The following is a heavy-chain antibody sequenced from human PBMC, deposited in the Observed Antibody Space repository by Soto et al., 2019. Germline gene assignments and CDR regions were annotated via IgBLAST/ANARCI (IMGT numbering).Heavy chain of an antibody. Sequence: PETLSLTCSVSAGSMSRHYSSWIRQPQGKGLEWIGYISYGGSTNYNPALKSRVTISVDTSKNHFSLKLSSVTAADTAVYYCARQNYYDNSGYYYAFDYWGQGALVTVS. J-gene: IGHJ4*02. CDR2: ISYGGST. D-gene: IGHD3-22*01. CDR3: ARQNYYDNSGYYYAFDY. V-gene: IGHV4-59*11. CDR1: AGSMSRHY.